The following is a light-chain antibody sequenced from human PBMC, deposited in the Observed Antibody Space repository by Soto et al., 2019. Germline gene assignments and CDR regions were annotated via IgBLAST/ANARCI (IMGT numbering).Light chain of an antibody. Sequence: IVMSQSPATLSVSTGERATLSCRASQTVSSNLAWYQQKPGQAPRLLIFGAYTRASGIPGRFSGSGSGTEFTLTISSLQSEDFAVYYCQQYINLWTFGQGTKVDIK. CDR3: QQYINLWT. CDR2: GAY. V-gene: IGKV3-15*01. CDR1: QTVSSN. J-gene: IGKJ1*01.